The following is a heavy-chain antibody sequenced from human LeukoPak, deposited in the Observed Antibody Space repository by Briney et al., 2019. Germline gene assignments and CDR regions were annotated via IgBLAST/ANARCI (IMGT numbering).Heavy chain of an antibody. CDR3: ARTYCSSTSCYKHAFDI. V-gene: IGHV1-69*01. Sequence: GSSVKVSCKASGGTFSSYAISWVRQAPGQGLEWMGGIIPIFGTANYAQKFQGRVTITADESTSTAYMELSSLRSEDTAVYYCARTYCSSTSCYKHAFDIWGQGTMVTVSS. CDR1: GGTFSSYA. D-gene: IGHD2-2*02. CDR2: IIPIFGTA. J-gene: IGHJ3*02.